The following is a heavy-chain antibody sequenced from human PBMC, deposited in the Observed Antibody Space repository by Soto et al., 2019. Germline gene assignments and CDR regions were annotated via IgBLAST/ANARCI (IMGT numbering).Heavy chain of an antibody. CDR3: AKDAAGGESSYMAV. J-gene: IGHJ6*03. CDR2: ISGSGGST. D-gene: IGHD3-16*01. Sequence: GSLRLSCAASGFTFSSYAMSWVRQAPGKGLEWVSAISGSGGSTYYADSVKGRFTISRDNSKNTLYLQMNSLRAEDTAVYYWAKDAAGGESSYMAVWGKGPTVPVSS. V-gene: IGHV3-23*01. CDR1: GFTFSSYA.